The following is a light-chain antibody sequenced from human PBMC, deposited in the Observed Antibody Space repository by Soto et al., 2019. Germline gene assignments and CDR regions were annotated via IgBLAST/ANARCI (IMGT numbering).Light chain of an antibody. CDR1: GSDIGFYNY. J-gene: IGLJ1*01. V-gene: IGLV2-8*01. Sequence: QSALTQPPSASGSPGQSVTISCTGSGSDIGFYNYVSWYQQHPGKVPKLLIYEVTKRPSGVPDRFSGSKSGNTASLTVSGLQAEDEADYYCCSYTRTSNHYFFGSGTKVTVL. CDR2: EVT. CDR3: CSYTRTSNHYF.